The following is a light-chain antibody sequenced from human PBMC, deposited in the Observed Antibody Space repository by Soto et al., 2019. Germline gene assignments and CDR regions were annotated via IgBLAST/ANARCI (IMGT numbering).Light chain of an antibody. V-gene: IGKV3-20*01. CDR2: ATS. CDR3: QRYGNSRT. Sequence: EILMTQSPATLSVSPGYSSTLSCSASRSFDTDLAWYQQKPCQAPRLLVFATSARATGIPDRFSGSGSETDFTLTISRLEPEDCAVYYCQRYGNSRTFGQGTKVDI. J-gene: IGKJ1*01. CDR1: RSFDTD.